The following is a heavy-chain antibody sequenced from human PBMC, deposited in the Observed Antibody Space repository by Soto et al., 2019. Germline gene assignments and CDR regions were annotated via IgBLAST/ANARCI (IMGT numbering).Heavy chain of an antibody. D-gene: IGHD6-19*01. Sequence: ASVKVSCKASGYTFTGYYMHWVRQAPGQGLEWMGWINPNSGGTNYAQKFQGRVTMTRDTSISTAYMELSRLRSDDTAVYYCARTCIAVAGTKGPADCKYYYGMDVWGQGTTVTVSS. CDR3: ARTCIAVAGTKGPADCKYYYGMDV. J-gene: IGHJ6*02. CDR1: GYTFTGYY. V-gene: IGHV1-2*02. CDR2: INPNSGGT.